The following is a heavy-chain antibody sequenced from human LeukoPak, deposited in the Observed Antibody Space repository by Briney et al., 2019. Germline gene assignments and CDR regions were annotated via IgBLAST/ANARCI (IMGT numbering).Heavy chain of an antibody. Sequence: ASVKVSCTASGYTFTSYDINRVRQATGQGLEWMGWMNPNSGNTGYAQKFQGRVTITRNTSISTAYMELSSLRSQDTAVDYSLSVGGLYRTYAFDIWGQGKMGTVSS. V-gene: IGHV1-8*03. D-gene: IGHD3-16*01. CDR1: GYTFTSYD. CDR3: LSVGGLYRTYAFDI. J-gene: IGHJ3*02. CDR2: MNPNSGNT.